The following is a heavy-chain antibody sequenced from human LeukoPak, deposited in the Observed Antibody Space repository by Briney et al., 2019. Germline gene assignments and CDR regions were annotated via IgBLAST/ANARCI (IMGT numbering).Heavy chain of an antibody. V-gene: IGHV1-69*04. Sequence: SVKVSCKASGGTFSSYAISWVRQAPGQGLEWMGRIIPILGIANYAQKFQGRVTITADKSTSTAYMELSSLRSEDTAVYYCARDREMMITFGGIIAPDYWGQGTLVTVSS. CDR3: ARDREMMITFGGIIAPDY. CDR2: IIPILGIA. D-gene: IGHD3-16*02. J-gene: IGHJ4*02. CDR1: GGTFSSYA.